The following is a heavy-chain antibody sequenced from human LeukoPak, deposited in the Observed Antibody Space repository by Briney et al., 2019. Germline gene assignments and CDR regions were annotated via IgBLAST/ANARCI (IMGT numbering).Heavy chain of an antibody. CDR2: IKQDGSEK. Sequence: PGGSLRLSCAASGFTFSSYWMSWVRQAPGKGLEWVANIKQDGSEKYYVDSVKGRFTISRDNAKNSLYLQMNSLRAEDTAVYYCARPGIAVAGTLNWFDPWGQGTLVTVSS. V-gene: IGHV3-7*02. CDR3: ARPGIAVAGTLNWFDP. J-gene: IGHJ5*02. D-gene: IGHD6-19*01. CDR1: GFTFSSYW.